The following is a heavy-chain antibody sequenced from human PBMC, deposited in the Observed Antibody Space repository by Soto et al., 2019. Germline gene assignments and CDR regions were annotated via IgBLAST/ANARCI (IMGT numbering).Heavy chain of an antibody. J-gene: IGHJ6*03. Sequence: SETLSLTCAVYGGSFSGYYWSWIRQPPGKGLEWIGEINHSGSTNYNPSLKSRVTISVDTSKNQFSLKLSSVTAADTAVYYCARGPIPYRGYCSGGSCQRRGYMDVWGKGTTVTVSS. V-gene: IGHV4-34*01. CDR1: GGSFSGYY. D-gene: IGHD2-15*01. CDR3: ARGPIPYRGYCSGGSCQRRGYMDV. CDR2: INHSGST.